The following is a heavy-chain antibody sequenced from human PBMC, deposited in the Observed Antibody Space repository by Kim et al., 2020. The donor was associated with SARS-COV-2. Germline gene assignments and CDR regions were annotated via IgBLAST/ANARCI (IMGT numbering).Heavy chain of an antibody. V-gene: IGHV3-74*01. Sequence: GGSLRLSCAVSGFTFSSYWMHWVRQTPGKGLVWVSLINTDGSSTNYADSVKGRFTISRDNTKNTLYLQMNNLGAEDTAVYYCARGEFDYGSEGSLATV. CDR2: INTDGSST. CDR1: GFTFSSYW. CDR3: ARGEFDY. J-gene: IGHJ4*02.